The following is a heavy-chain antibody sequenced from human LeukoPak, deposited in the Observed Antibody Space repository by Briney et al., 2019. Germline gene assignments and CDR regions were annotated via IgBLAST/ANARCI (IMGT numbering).Heavy chain of an antibody. CDR2: INLSGTT. CDR1: GGSFSGYY. D-gene: IGHD6-13*01. Sequence: SETLSPTCAVYGGSFSGYYWSWIRQPPGKGLEWIGEINLSGTTNYNPSLKSRVTISIDTSKNQFSLKLSSVTAADTAVYYCARVFGQRSSWYGGDAFDIWGQGTMVTVSS. J-gene: IGHJ3*02. CDR3: ARVFGQRSSWYGGDAFDI. V-gene: IGHV4-34*01.